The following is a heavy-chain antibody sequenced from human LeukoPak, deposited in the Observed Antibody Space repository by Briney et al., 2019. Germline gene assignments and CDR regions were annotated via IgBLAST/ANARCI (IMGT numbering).Heavy chain of an antibody. CDR3: AREGGYSYGDAPLHFDY. Sequence: SETLSLTCTVSGGSINSGSYYWSWIRQPAGKGLEWIGRFSTSGGTNYNPSLKSRVTISVDTSKNQFSLKVNSVPAADTAVYYCAREGGYSYGDAPLHFDYWGQGTLVTVSS. D-gene: IGHD5-18*01. V-gene: IGHV4-61*02. CDR2: FSTSGGT. CDR1: GGSINSGSYY. J-gene: IGHJ4*02.